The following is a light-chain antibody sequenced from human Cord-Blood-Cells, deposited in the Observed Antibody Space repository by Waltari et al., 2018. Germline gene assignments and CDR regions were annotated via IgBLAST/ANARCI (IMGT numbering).Light chain of an antibody. CDR1: QSVSSSY. V-gene: IGKV3-20*01. CDR3: QQYGSSPYT. CDR2: GAS. J-gene: IGKJ2*01. Sequence: EIVLTQSPGTLSLSPGERATLSCRASQSVSSSYLAWYQQKPGQAPRLPIYGASSRATGIPDRFSGSGSGTDFTLTISRLEPEDFAVYYYQQYGSSPYTFGQGTKLEIK.